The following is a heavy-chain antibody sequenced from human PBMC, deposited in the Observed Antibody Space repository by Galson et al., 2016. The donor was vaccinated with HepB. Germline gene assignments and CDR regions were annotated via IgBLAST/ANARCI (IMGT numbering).Heavy chain of an antibody. CDR2: VNTNSGNT. V-gene: IGHV1-8*01. J-gene: IGHJ6*02. CDR3: ARGAGIAVADYFYYYAFDV. Sequence: SVKVSCKASGYTFTTYDINWVRQATGQGLEWMGWVNTNSGNTGYAQKFQGRVNMSRNSSINTAYMELTSLRSEDTAVYYCARGAGIAVADYFYYYAFDVWGQGTTVTVSS. D-gene: IGHD6-19*01. CDR1: GYTFTTYD.